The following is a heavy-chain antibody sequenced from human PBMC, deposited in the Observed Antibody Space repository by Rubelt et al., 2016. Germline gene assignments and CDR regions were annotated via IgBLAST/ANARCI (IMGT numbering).Heavy chain of an antibody. Sequence: QVQLQQWGAGLLKPSETLSLTCAVYGGSFSGYYWSWIRQPPGKGLEWIGEINHSGSTNYNPSLKSRVTISVDTAKNQFSLKLSSVTAADTAVYYCARIAPNSGSYRYYFDYWGQGTLVTVSS. CDR2: INHSGST. D-gene: IGHD1-26*01. CDR3: ARIAPNSGSYRYYFDY. V-gene: IGHV4-34*01. J-gene: IGHJ4*02. CDR1: GGSFSGYY.